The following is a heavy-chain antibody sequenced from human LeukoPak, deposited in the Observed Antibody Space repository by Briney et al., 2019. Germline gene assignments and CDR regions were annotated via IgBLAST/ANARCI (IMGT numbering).Heavy chain of an antibody. J-gene: IGHJ4*02. D-gene: IGHD3-3*01. V-gene: IGHV4-34*01. CDR1: GASFSGYY. CDR3: ARLQIGLLLFLEWLPRAHVDY. CDR2: IHNSVSR. Sequence: PSETLSLTCAVYGASFSGYYWSWIRHPPGKGMEWIGEIHNSVSRNHNSPIKCRDTISENTSKHQLSLELSFVTAAETAVYYCARLQIGLLLFLEWLPRAHVDYWGQGTLVTVSS.